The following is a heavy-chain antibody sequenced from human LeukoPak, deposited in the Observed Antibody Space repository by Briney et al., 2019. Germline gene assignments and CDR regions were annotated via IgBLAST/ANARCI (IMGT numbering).Heavy chain of an antibody. CDR2: INHSGST. D-gene: IGHD6-13*01. Sequence: SETLSLTCAVYGGSFSGYYWSWIRQPPGKGLEWIGEINHSGSTNYNPSLKSRVTISVDTSKNQFSLKLSSVTAADTAVYHCARKGWGFPGYSSSWYQGYNWFDPWGQGTLVTVSS. CDR3: ARKGWGFPGYSSSWYQGYNWFDP. J-gene: IGHJ5*02. CDR1: GGSFSGYY. V-gene: IGHV4-34*01.